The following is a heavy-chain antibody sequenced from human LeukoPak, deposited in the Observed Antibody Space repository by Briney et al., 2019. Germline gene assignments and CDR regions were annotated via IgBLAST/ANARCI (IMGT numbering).Heavy chain of an antibody. V-gene: IGHV3-30*02. CDR1: GFTFSDYG. CDR3: ARDPKYAYRALEY. D-gene: IGHD3-16*01. J-gene: IGHJ4*02. Sequence: GGSLRLSCAASGFTFSDYGIHWVRQAPGKGLEWVAFVQSDGGGIHYTESMKGRLTISRDDSKNTVCLQMESLRAEDTAVYYCARDPKYAYRALEYWGQGTLVTVSS. CDR2: VQSDGGGI.